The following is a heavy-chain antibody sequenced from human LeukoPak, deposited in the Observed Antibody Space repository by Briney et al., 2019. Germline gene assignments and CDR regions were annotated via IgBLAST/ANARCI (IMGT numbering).Heavy chain of an antibody. CDR3: ARDRMVVVIHDAFDI. D-gene: IGHD3-22*01. V-gene: IGHV3-33*01. Sequence: GGSLRLSCAASGFTFSSYGMHWVRQAPGKGLGWVAVIWYDGSNKYYADSVKGRFTISRDNSKNTLYLQMNSLRAEDTAVYYCARDRMVVVIHDAFDIWGQGTMVTVSS. CDR1: GFTFSSYG. CDR2: IWYDGSNK. J-gene: IGHJ3*02.